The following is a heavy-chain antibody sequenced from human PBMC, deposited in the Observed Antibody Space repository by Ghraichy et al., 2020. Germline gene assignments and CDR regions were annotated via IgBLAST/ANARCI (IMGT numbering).Heavy chain of an antibody. D-gene: IGHD3-10*01. CDR2: ISYDGGDK. J-gene: IGHJ4*02. Sequence: GESLNISCVASGFTFNTYGMHWVRQAPGRGLEWVTFISYDGGDKYYVDSVKGRFTISRDTSKSTVYLQMNSLRVEDTAVYYCARDGGRRGFDYWGRGTLVTVSS. CDR1: GFTFNTYG. V-gene: IGHV3-30*04. CDR3: ARDGGRRGFDY.